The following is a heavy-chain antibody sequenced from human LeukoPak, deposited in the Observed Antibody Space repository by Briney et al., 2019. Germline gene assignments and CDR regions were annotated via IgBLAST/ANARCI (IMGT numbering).Heavy chain of an antibody. J-gene: IGHJ3*02. V-gene: IGHV4-38-2*01. CDR3: ARPQLWFGEFGYAFDI. CDR2: IYHSGST. CDR1: GYSISSGYY. Sequence: NTSETLSLTCAVSGYSISSGYYWGWIRQPPGKGLEWIGSIYHSGSTYYNPSLKSRVTISVDTSKNQFSLKLSSVTAADTAVYYCARPQLWFGEFGYAFDIWGQGTMVTVSS. D-gene: IGHD3-10*01.